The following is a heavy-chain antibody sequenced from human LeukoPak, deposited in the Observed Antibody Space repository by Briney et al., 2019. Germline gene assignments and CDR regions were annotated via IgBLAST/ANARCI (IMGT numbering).Heavy chain of an antibody. CDR1: GFTVSSNY. J-gene: IGHJ4*02. Sequence: PGGSLRLSCAASGFTVSSNYMSWVRQAPGKGLEWVSVIYSGGSTYYADSVKGRFTISRDNSKNTLYLQMNSLRAEDTAVYYCARGLDDSSGYYSRYFDYWGQGTLVTVSS. V-gene: IGHV3-53*01. D-gene: IGHD3-22*01. CDR3: ARGLDDSSGYYSRYFDY. CDR2: IYSGGST.